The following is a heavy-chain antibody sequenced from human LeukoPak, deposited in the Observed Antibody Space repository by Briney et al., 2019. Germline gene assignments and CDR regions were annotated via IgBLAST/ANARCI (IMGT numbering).Heavy chain of an antibody. J-gene: IGHJ4*02. Sequence: ASVKVSCKASGYTFTSYGISWVRQAPGQGLEWMGWISAYNGNTNYAQKLQGRVTMTTDTSTSTAYMELRSLRSDDTAVYYCARVRLRLGELPADYWGQGTLVTVSS. D-gene: IGHD3-16*01. V-gene: IGHV1-18*01. CDR3: ARVRLRLGELPADY. CDR1: GYTFTSYG. CDR2: ISAYNGNT.